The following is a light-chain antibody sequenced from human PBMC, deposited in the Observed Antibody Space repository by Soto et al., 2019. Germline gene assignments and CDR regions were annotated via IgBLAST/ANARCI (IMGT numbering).Light chain of an antibody. CDR2: GTS. CDR1: QSISSN. Sequence: EIVMTQSPATLSVSPGERVTLSCRASQSISSNLAWYQQKPGQAPSLLMYGTSTRATGIPARFSGSGSGTEFTLTISSLQSEDSAVYYCQQYNTWSSITFGQGTRLEIK. V-gene: IGKV3-15*01. J-gene: IGKJ5*01. CDR3: QQYNTWSSIT.